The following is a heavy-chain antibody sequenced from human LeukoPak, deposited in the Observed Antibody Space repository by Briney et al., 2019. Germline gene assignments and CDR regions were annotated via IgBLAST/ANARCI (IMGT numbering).Heavy chain of an antibody. J-gene: IGHJ4*02. Sequence: PSETLSLTCTVSGGSISSSSYYWGWIRQPPGKGLEWIGSIYYSGSTNYNPSLKSRVTISVDTSKNQFSLKLSSVTAADTAVYYCARARSSRITIFGVRIIPNTHFDYWGQGTLVTVSS. V-gene: IGHV4-39*07. CDR2: IYYSGST. CDR1: GGSISSSSYY. D-gene: IGHD3-3*01. CDR3: ARARSSRITIFGVRIIPNTHFDY.